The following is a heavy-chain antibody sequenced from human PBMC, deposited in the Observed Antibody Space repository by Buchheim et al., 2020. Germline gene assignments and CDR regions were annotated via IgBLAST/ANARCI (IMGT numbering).Heavy chain of an antibody. D-gene: IGHD5-24*01. V-gene: IGHV3-7*03. J-gene: IGHJ4*02. Sequence: EVQLVESGGGLVQPGGSLRLSCAASGFTFSTYWMSWVRQAPGKGLEWVANIKEDGSETHYMDSVKGRFTISRDNAKNSLYLHMNNLRAEDTALYYCAKDLRTLEMASIFDSWGQGTL. CDR2: IKEDGSET. CDR1: GFTFSTYW. CDR3: AKDLRTLEMASIFDS.